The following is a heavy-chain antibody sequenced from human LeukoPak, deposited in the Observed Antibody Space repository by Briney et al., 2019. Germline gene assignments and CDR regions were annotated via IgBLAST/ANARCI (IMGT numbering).Heavy chain of an antibody. CDR3: ARVARYGDYFVDY. Sequence: PSETLSLTCTVSGGSISSSSYYWGCIRQPPGKGLDWIGSIYYGGSTYYNPSLKSRVTMSVDTSKNQCSLKLSSVTAADTSVYYCARVARYGDYFVDYWGQGTLVTVSS. CDR1: GGSISSSSYY. J-gene: IGHJ4*02. V-gene: IGHV4-39*01. D-gene: IGHD4-17*01. CDR2: IYYGGST.